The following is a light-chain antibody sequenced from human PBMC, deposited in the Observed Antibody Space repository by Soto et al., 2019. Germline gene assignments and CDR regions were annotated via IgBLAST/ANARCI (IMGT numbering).Light chain of an antibody. V-gene: IGKV1-33*01. CDR2: DAS. CDR3: QQYEDLPLT. CDR1: QDISNY. J-gene: IGKJ4*01. Sequence: DIQMTQSPSSLSASVGDRVTITCQASQDISNYLNWYQQKRGKAPKLLIFDASNVETGVPARFSGSGSGTDFTFTIHSLQPEDAATYYCQQYEDLPLTFGGGTKVGIK.